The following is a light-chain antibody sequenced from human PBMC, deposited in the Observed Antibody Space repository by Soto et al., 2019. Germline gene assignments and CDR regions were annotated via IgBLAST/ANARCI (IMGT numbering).Light chain of an antibody. CDR1: QGIRNF. J-gene: IGKJ3*01. CDR2: AAS. Sequence: DIQMTQSPTSLSASVGDRVTITCRARQGIRNFVAWYEQKPGKAPKLLIYAASTLQSGVPSRFSGSGSGTDFTLTINSLQPKDVATYSCQKYSSVPVFGPGTKVEIK. V-gene: IGKV1-27*01. CDR3: QKYSSVPV.